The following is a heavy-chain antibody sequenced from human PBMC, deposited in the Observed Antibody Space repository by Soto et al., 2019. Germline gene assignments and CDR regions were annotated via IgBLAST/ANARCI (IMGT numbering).Heavy chain of an antibody. V-gene: IGHV1-69*18. Sequence: QVQLEQSGAEVRKPGSSVKVSCKASGGTFNNYPITWVRQAPGQGLEWMGSSIPIYGTANYAKMCEGRVTITVDESTSTAYMELRSLTSEDTAVYYCARGRGYSGDDHYYYFDMDVWGQGTTVTVSS. CDR2: SIPIYGTA. CDR3: ARGRGYSGDDHYYYFDMDV. J-gene: IGHJ6*02. D-gene: IGHD5-12*01. CDR1: GGTFNNYP.